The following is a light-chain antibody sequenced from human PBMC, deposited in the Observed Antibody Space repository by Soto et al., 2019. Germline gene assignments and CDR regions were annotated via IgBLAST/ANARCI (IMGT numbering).Light chain of an antibody. CDR3: QQYGSSPWT. CDR2: GAS. Sequence: EIVLTQSPGTLSLSPGERATLSCRPSQSVASRNLAWYQQKSGQAPRLLIYGASSRAIHTPDRFSGSGSGTDFTLTISRLEPEDFAVYYCQQYGSSPWTFGQGTKVDIK. V-gene: IGKV3-20*01. CDR1: QSVASRN. J-gene: IGKJ1*01.